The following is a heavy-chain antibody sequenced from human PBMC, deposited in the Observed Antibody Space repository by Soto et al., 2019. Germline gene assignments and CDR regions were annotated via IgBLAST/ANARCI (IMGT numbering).Heavy chain of an antibody. D-gene: IGHD4-17*01. CDR1: GGSISSGGYY. CDR3: ARVLPTVPTESNWFDP. CDR2: IYYSGST. J-gene: IGHJ5*02. Sequence: QVQLQESGPGLVKPSQTLSLTCTVSGGSISSGGYYWSWIRQHPGKGLEWIGYIYYSGSTYYNPSIKSRVTLSVDTSKNQFSLKLSSVTAADTAGYYCARVLPTVPTESNWFDPWGQGTLVTVSS. V-gene: IGHV4-31*03.